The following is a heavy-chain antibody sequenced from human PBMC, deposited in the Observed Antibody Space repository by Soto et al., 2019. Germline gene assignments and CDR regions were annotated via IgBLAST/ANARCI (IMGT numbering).Heavy chain of an antibody. V-gene: IGHV3-30-3*01. CDR1: GFTFSSYA. CDR3: ARGLSKAWLTLAY. D-gene: IGHD5-12*01. Sequence: TVGSLRLSCAASGFTFSSYAMHWVRQAPGKGLEWVAVISYDGSNKYYADSVKGRFTISRDNSKNTLYLQMNSLRAEDTAVYYWARGLSKAWLTLAYWGQGTLVPVSP. J-gene: IGHJ4*02. CDR2: ISYDGSNK.